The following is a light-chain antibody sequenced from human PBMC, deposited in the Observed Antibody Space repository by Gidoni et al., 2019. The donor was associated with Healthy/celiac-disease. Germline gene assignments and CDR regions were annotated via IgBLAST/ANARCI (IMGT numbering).Light chain of an antibody. J-gene: IGKJ2*02. V-gene: IGKV3-20*01. CDR1: QSVSSSF. Sequence: EIVLTQSPGTLSLSPGERATLSCRASQSVSSSFLAWYQQKPGQAPRLLIYGAYSRATGIPDRFIGSGSGTDFTLTISRLEPEDFAVYYCQQYGSSPGRTFGQGTKLESK. CDR3: QQYGSSPGRT. CDR2: GAY.